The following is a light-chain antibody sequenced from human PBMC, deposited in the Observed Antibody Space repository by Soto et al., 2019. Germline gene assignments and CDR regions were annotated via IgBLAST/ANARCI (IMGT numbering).Light chain of an antibody. CDR2: TTD. Sequence: QTVVTQEPSLTVSPGGTVTLTCASSTGAVTSGNYPSWFQQKPGQAPRTLIYTTDDKHSWTPARFSGSLLGGKAALTLPGVQPEDEAEYYCLLYYGGAHLVFGGGTKLTVL. CDR1: TGAVTSGNY. V-gene: IGLV7-43*01. CDR3: LLYYGGAHLV. J-gene: IGLJ3*02.